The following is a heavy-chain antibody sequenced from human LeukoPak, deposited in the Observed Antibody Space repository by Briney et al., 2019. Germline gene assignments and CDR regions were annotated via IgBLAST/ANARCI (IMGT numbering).Heavy chain of an antibody. Sequence: GGSLRLSCAACGFTFSSYSMNGVRQAPGKGLEGVAVISYDGSNKYYADSVKGRFTISRDNSKNTLYLQMNSLRAEDTAVYYCAKDLRVELLLYYYYYYYGMDVWGQGTTVTVSS. CDR3: AKDLRVELLLYYYYYYYGMDV. V-gene: IGHV3-30*18. CDR1: GFTFSSYS. J-gene: IGHJ6*02. CDR2: ISYDGSNK. D-gene: IGHD1-7*01.